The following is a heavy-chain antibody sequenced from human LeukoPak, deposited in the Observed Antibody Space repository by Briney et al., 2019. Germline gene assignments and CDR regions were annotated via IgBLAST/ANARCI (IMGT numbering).Heavy chain of an antibody. J-gene: IGHJ4*02. Sequence: GESLMISCKGSGYSFTSYWIGWVRQLPGKGLEWMVIIYPGDADTRYSPSFQGQVTISADKSVSTAYLQWSSLKASDTAMYYCARRNYYDSSGHYYLYWGQGTLVTVSS. CDR3: ARRNYYDSSGHYYLY. CDR2: IYPGDADT. CDR1: GYSFTSYW. D-gene: IGHD3-22*01. V-gene: IGHV5-51*01.